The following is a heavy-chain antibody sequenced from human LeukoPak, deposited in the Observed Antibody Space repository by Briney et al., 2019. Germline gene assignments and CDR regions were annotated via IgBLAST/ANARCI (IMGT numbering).Heavy chain of an antibody. CDR1: GGSISSYY. CDR3: ARRGDGYNFDH. V-gene: IGHV4-59*12. D-gene: IGHD5-24*01. Sequence: SETLSLTCTVSGGSISSYYWSWIRQPPGKGLEWIGYLHYSGSTKYNPSLKSRVTISIDTSKNQFSLKLSSVTAADTAVYYCARRGDGYNFDHWGQGTLVTVSS. J-gene: IGHJ4*02. CDR2: LHYSGST.